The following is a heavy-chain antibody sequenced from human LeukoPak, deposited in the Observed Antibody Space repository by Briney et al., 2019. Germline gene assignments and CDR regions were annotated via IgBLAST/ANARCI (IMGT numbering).Heavy chain of an antibody. D-gene: IGHD6-13*01. Sequence: GGSLKVSCKASGYSFTGYYMHWVRQAPGQGLEWMGWIISRSGESGTNYAQKFQGRVPMTRDTSISTAYMELSRLRSDDTAVYYCARVRPHTGITAVEPHFDYWGQGTQVSLST. CDR1: GYSFTGYY. V-gene: IGHV1-2*02. CDR2: IISRSGESGT. J-gene: IGHJ4*02. CDR3: ARVRPHTGITAVEPHFDY.